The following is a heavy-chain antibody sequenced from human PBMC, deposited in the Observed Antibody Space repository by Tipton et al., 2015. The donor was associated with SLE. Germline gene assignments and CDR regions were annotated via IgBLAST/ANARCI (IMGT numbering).Heavy chain of an antibody. CDR3: ARAQAVAGY. CDR2: ISGSGGST. Sequence: SLRLSCTVSGGSISSGSYYWSWIRQPPGKGLEWVSAISGSGGSTYYADSVKGRFTISRDNAKNSLYLQMNSLRAEDTAVYYCARAQAVAGYWGQGTLVTVSS. J-gene: IGHJ4*02. V-gene: IGHV3-11*01. D-gene: IGHD6-19*01. CDR1: GGSISSGSYY.